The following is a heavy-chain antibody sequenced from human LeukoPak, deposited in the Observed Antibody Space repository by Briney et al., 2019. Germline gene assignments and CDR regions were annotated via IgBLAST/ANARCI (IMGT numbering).Heavy chain of an antibody. Sequence: GGSLRPSCAASGFTFSSYSMNWVRQAPGKGLEWVSAISGSGGSTYYADPVKGRFTISRDNSKNTLYLQMNSLRAEDTAVYYCAKDNYGDYGGLFDYWGQGTLVTVSS. V-gene: IGHV3-23*01. CDR3: AKDNYGDYGGLFDY. CDR2: ISGSGGST. J-gene: IGHJ4*02. CDR1: GFTFSSYS. D-gene: IGHD4-17*01.